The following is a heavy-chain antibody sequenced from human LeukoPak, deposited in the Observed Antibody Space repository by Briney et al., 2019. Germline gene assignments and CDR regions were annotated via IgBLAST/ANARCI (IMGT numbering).Heavy chain of an antibody. D-gene: IGHD6-13*01. CDR3: ARVPGIAAGYMDV. CDR2: ISWDGGST. Sequence: GGSLRLSCAASGFTFDDYTMHWVRQAPGKGLEWVSLISWDGGSTYYADSVKGRFTISRDNSKNTLYLQMNSLRAEDTAVYYCARVPGIAAGYMDVWGKGTTVTVSS. V-gene: IGHV3-43*01. CDR1: GFTFDDYT. J-gene: IGHJ6*03.